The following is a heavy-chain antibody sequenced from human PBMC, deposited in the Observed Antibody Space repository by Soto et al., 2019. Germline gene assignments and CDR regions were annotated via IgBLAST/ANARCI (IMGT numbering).Heavy chain of an antibody. J-gene: IGHJ4*02. CDR1: GYTFTSYG. Sequence: QVQLVQSGAEVKKPGASVKVSCKASGYTFTSYGISWVRQAPGQGLEWMGWISAYNGNTNYAQKLQGRVTMTTDTSTRRGYRELRSLRSDDTAVYYCAGGPDIVVAKISFDYWGQGTLVTVSS. CDR3: AGGPDIVVAKISFDY. V-gene: IGHV1-18*01. D-gene: IGHD5-12*01. CDR2: ISAYNGNT.